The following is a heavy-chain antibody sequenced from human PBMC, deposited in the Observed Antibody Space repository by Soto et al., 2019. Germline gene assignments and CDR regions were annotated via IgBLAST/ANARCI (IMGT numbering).Heavy chain of an antibody. CDR2: IYYSGST. J-gene: IGHJ5*02. Sequence: ESLCRTGPVSGGSISSYYWSWIRQPPGKGLEWIGYIYYSGSTNYNPSLKSRVTISVDTSKKQFYLKLSSVTAADTDVYYCARDVVEEGWFDPWGQATLVTVSS. CDR3: ARDVVEEGWFDP. CDR1: GGSISSYY. D-gene: IGHD2-15*01. V-gene: IGHV4-59*01.